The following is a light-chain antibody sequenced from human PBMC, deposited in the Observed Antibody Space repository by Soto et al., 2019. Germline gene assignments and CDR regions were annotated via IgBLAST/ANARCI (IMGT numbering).Light chain of an antibody. CDR1: QNIRSH. V-gene: IGKV1-39*01. CDR3: QQSYKSPPT. Sequence: DIQMTQSPSAQSASVGDTVTITCRASQNIRSHLNWYQQKPGKAPELLIYSASRLQSGVPSRFGGSGSGTDFTLTISDLQPEDFATYYCQQSYKSPPTFGPGTKVDIK. J-gene: IGKJ1*01. CDR2: SAS.